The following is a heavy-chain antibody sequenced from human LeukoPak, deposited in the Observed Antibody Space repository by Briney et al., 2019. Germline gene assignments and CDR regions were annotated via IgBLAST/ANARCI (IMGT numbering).Heavy chain of an antibody. J-gene: IGHJ4*02. D-gene: IGHD3-10*01. V-gene: IGHV4-59*12. CDR3: ARLEIYGSGSLPN. CDR2: IYYSGST. CDR1: GGSISSYY. Sequence: SETLSLTCTVSGGSISSYYWSWIRQPPGKGLEWIGYIYYSGSTNYNPSLKSRVTISVDTSKNQFSLRLSSVTAADTAVYYCARLEIYGSGSLPNWGQGTLVTVSS.